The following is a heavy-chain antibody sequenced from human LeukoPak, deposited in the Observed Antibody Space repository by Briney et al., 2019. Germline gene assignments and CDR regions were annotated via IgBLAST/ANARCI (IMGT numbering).Heavy chain of an antibody. CDR2: VHLDGRT. V-gene: IGHV4-4*02. CDR3: AREGGFYRPLDY. J-gene: IGHJ4*02. D-gene: IGHD3-3*01. Sequence: SETLSLPCGVSGGSVSSTNWWTWVRQPPGKGLELIGEVHLDGRTNYNPSLESRLTMSVDLSENHISLKLTSVTAADTAVYYCAREGGFYRPLDYAGQGTLVTVSS. CDR1: GGSVSSTNW.